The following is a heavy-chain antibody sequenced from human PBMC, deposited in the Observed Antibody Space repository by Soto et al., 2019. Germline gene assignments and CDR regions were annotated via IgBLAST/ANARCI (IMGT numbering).Heavy chain of an antibody. CDR2: FHYSANT. J-gene: IGHJ5*02. D-gene: IGHD3-16*01. CDR1: GDSISSNY. Sequence: QVQLQESGPGLVKPSETLSLTCTVSGDSISSNYWSWIRQPPGKGLEWIGYFHYSANTNYNPSLKSRDLISLDTSKNQFFLNLTPVTATDTAVYYGAKTKAGGFDPWGQGILVTVSS. V-gene: IGHV4-59*01. CDR3: AKTKAGGFDP.